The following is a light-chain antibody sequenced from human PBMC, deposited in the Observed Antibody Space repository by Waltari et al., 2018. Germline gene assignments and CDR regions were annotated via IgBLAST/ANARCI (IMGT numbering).Light chain of an antibody. CDR3: LQHTTYPYT. V-gene: IGKV1-17*01. Sequence: DIQMTQSQSSLSASVGNRVTITCRASQDIRNELGWYQQQPGKAPKSLIYAASSLHSGVPSRFSGSGYGTEFTLTISALQPEDFATYYCLQHTTYPYTFGQGTKLEI. CDR1: QDIRNE. J-gene: IGKJ2*01. CDR2: AAS.